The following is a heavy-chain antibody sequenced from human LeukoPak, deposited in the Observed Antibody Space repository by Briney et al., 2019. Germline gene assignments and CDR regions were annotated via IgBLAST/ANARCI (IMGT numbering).Heavy chain of an antibody. CDR3: ARGEREWELLS. CDR1: GGTFSSYA. CDR2: IIPIFGTA. J-gene: IGHJ5*02. D-gene: IGHD1-26*01. Sequence: ASVKVSCTASGGTFSSYAISWVRQAPGQGLEWMGGIIPIFGTANYAQKFQGRVTITADESTSTAYMELSSLRSEDTAVYYCARGEREWELLSWGQGTLVTVSS. V-gene: IGHV1-69*13.